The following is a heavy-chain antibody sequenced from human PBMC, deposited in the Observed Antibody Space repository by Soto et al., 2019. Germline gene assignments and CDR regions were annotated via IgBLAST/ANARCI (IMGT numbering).Heavy chain of an antibody. Sequence: GGSLRLSCAASGFTFSSYGMHWVRQAPGKGLEWVAVISYDGSNKYYADSVKGRFTISRDNSKNTLYLQMNSLRAEDTAVYYCAKGQGGYCSGGSCYSGHFDYWGQGTLVTVSS. CDR3: AKGQGGYCSGGSCYSGHFDY. CDR2: ISYDGSNK. D-gene: IGHD2-15*01. CDR1: GFTFSSYG. J-gene: IGHJ4*02. V-gene: IGHV3-30*18.